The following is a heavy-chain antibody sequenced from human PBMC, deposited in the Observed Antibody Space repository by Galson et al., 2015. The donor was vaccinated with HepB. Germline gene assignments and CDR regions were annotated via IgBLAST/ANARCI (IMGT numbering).Heavy chain of an antibody. J-gene: IGHJ4*02. CDR1: GFTFSSYG. Sequence: SLRLSCAASGFTFSSYGMHWVRQAPGKGLEWVSYISSSGSTIYYADSVKGRFTISRDNAKNSLYLQMNSLRAEDTAVYYCASTGDYYDSSGYYFDYWGQGTLVTVSS. V-gene: IGHV3-48*03. D-gene: IGHD3-22*01. CDR3: ASTGDYYDSSGYYFDY. CDR2: ISSSGSTI.